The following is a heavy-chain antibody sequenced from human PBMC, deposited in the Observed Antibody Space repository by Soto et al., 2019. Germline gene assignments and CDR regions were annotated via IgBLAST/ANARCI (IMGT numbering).Heavy chain of an antibody. D-gene: IGHD2-2*01. CDR3: ARFVVVPAATYYYYYGMDV. CDR1: GYTFTSYG. V-gene: IGHV1-18*04. J-gene: IGHJ6*02. Sequence: QVQLVQSGAEVKKPGASVKVSCKASGYTFTSYGISWVRQAPGQGLEWMGWISAYNGNTNYAQKLQGRVTMTTDTSMSTAYMELRSLRSDDTAVYYCARFVVVPAATYYYYYGMDVWGQGTTVTVSS. CDR2: ISAYNGNT.